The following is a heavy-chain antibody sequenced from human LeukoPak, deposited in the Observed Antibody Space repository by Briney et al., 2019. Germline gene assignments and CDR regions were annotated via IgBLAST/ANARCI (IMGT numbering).Heavy chain of an antibody. J-gene: IGHJ4*02. D-gene: IGHD3-22*01. CDR3: ARDYYDTSGYFYGSNY. V-gene: IGHV1-18*01. CDR2: ISVYSGNT. Sequence: GASVKVSCKASGYTFTNYAITWVRQAPGQGLEWMGWISVYSGNTHYAQKLQGRVTMTTDTSTTTAYMELRSLRSDDTAVYYCARDYYDTSGYFYGSNYWGQGTLVTVSS. CDR1: GYTFTNYA.